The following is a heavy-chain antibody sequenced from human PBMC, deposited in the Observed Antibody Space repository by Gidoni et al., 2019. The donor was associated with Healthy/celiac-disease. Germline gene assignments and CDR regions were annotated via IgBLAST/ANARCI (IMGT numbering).Heavy chain of an antibody. CDR1: GGSISSSSYY. J-gene: IGHJ3*02. CDR3: ARGRSTVVNAFDI. Sequence: QLHLQVSGPGLVKPSETLSLTCTVSGGSISSSSYYWGWIRQPPGKGLEWIGSIYYSGSTYYNPSLKSRVTISVDTSKNQFALKLSSVTAADTAVYYCARGRSTVVNAFDIWGQGTMVTVSS. D-gene: IGHD4-17*01. V-gene: IGHV4-39*01. CDR2: IYYSGST.